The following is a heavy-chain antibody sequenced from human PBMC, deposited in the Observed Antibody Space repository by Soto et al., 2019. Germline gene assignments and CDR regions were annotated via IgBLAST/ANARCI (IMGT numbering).Heavy chain of an antibody. CDR2: IYHSGST. CDR3: ARRTSSGPYYFDY. J-gene: IGHJ4*02. D-gene: IGHD6-25*01. Sequence: QVQLQESGPGLVKPSETLSLTCAVSGGSISSSDWWSWVRQPPGKGLAWIGEIYHSGSTNYNPSLKSRVTISVDKSKNQFSLKLTSVTAADTAVYYCARRTSSGPYYFDYWGQGTLVTVSS. CDR1: GGSISSSDW. V-gene: IGHV4-4*02.